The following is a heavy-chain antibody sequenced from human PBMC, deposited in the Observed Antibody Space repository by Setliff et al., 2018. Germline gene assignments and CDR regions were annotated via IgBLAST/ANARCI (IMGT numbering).Heavy chain of an antibody. J-gene: IGHJ2*01. CDR1: GGSISSSSYW. V-gene: IGHV4-39*07. D-gene: IGHD4-17*01. CDR3: ARGTKTMVINYWYFDV. Sequence: ASETLSLTCTVSGGSISSSSYWWSWIRQLPGKGLEWIAEIHHSGSTNFHPSLKSRVAISVDPSKNQFYLNLRSVTAADTAVYFCARGTKTMVINYWYFDVWGRGTPVTVS. CDR2: IHHSGST.